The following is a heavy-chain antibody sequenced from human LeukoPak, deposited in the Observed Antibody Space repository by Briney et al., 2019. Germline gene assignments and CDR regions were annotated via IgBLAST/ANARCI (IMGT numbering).Heavy chain of an antibody. CDR1: GGAISNYY. V-gene: IGHV4-4*07. J-gene: IGHJ5*02. Sequence: SETLSLTCTVSGGAISNYYWSWIRQPAGKGLEWIGRIYTSGSTNYNPSLKSRVTMSVDTSKNQFSLKLSSVTAADTAVYYCARDPRENWNNGFDPWGQGTLVTVSS. CDR2: IYTSGST. CDR3: ARDPRENWNNGFDP. D-gene: IGHD1-1*01.